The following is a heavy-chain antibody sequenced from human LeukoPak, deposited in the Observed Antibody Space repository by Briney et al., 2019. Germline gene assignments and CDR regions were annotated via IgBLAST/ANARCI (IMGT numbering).Heavy chain of an antibody. CDR2: INPHSGGT. CDR1: GYTFTGYY. J-gene: IGHJ4*02. V-gene: IGHV1-2*02. D-gene: IGHD3-10*01. Sequence: ASVTVSCKASGYTFTGYYIHWVRQAPGQGLEWMGWINPHSGGTSYAQNFQGRGTMTRDTSISTAYIDLSTLRSDVTAFYYCARDSNYYGSGSYYNSDYWGQGTLVTVSS. CDR3: ARDSNYYGSGSYYNSDY.